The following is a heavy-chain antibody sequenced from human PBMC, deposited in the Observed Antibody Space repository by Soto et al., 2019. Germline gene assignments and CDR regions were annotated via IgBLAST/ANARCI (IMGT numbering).Heavy chain of an antibody. CDR3: AKIEFGGPVGPVDY. Sequence: GGSLRLSCAASGFTFSSYGMHWVRQAPGKGLEWVAVIWYDGSNKYYADSVKGRFTISRDNSKNTLYLQMNSLRAEDTAVYYCAKIEFGGPVGPVDYWGQGTLVTVSS. V-gene: IGHV3-33*06. CDR2: IWYDGSNK. D-gene: IGHD2-15*01. J-gene: IGHJ4*02. CDR1: GFTFSSYG.